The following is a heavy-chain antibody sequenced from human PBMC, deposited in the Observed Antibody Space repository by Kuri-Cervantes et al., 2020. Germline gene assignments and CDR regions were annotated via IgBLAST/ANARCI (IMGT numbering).Heavy chain of an antibody. CDR2: INHSGST. CDR1: GGSFSGYY. V-gene: IGHV4-34*01. J-gene: IGHJ6*03. D-gene: IGHD3-3*01. CDR3: ARVGPYDFWSGYYPYCYYMDV. Sequence: GSLRLSCAVYGGSFSGYYWSWIRQPPGKGLEWIGEINHSGSTNYNPSLKSRVTISVDTSKNQFSLTLSSVTAADTAVYYCARVGPYDFWSGYYPYCYYMDVWGKGTTVTVSS.